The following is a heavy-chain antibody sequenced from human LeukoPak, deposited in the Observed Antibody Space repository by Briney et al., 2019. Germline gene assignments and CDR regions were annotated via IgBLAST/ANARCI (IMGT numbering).Heavy chain of an antibody. CDR1: GFTFSGYS. CDR2: ISTTSDYI. J-gene: IGHJ4*02. Sequence: GGSLRLSCAASGFTFSGYSMNWVRQAPGKGLEWVSSISTTSDYIHYADSLKGRVAISRDNAKNSLYLQMNSLRAEDTAVYYCARGGIYSQGFDYWGQGALVTVSS. D-gene: IGHD6-13*01. CDR3: ARGGIYSQGFDY. V-gene: IGHV3-21*01.